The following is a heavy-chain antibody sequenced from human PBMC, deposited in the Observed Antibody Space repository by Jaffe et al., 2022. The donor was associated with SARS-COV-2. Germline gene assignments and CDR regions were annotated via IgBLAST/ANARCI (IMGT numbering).Heavy chain of an antibody. J-gene: IGHJ4*02. CDR3: ARGKELLLWFGEPRSEAAFDY. CDR2: IYYSGST. D-gene: IGHD3-10*01. V-gene: IGHV4-59*01. Sequence: QVQLQESGPGLVKPSETLSLTCTVSGGSISSYYWSWIRQPPGKGLEWIGYIYYSGSTNYNPSLKSRVTISVDTSKNQFSLKLSSVTAADTAVYYCARGKELLLWFGEPRSEAAFDYWGQGTLVTVSS. CDR1: GGSISSYY.